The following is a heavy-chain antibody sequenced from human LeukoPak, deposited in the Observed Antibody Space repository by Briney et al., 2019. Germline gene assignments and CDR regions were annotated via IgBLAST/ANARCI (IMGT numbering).Heavy chain of an antibody. J-gene: IGHJ4*02. V-gene: IGHV3-23*01. D-gene: IGHD3-3*01. CDR3: AREGFWSGYYHFDY. CDR1: GFTFSSYA. Sequence: PGGSLRLSCAASGFTFSSYAMSWVRQAPGKGLEWVSAISGSGGSTYYADSVKGRFTISRDNYKNTLYLQMNSLRAEDTAVYYCAREGFWSGYYHFDYWGQGTLVTVSS. CDR2: ISGSGGST.